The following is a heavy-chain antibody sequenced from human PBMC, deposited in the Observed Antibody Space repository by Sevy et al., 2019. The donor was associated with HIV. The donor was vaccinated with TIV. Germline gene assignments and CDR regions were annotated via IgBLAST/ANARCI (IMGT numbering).Heavy chain of an antibody. V-gene: IGHV3-30-3*01. J-gene: IGHJ4*02. CDR1: GFTFSSYA. CDR2: ISCDGSNK. D-gene: IGHD2-2*01. Sequence: GGSLRLSCAASGFTFSSYAMHWVRQAPGKGLEWVAVISCDGSNKCYADSVKGRFTISRDNSKNTLYLQMNSLRAEDTAVYYCARWVCISTSCLFDYWGQGTLVTVSS. CDR3: ARWVCISTSCLFDY.